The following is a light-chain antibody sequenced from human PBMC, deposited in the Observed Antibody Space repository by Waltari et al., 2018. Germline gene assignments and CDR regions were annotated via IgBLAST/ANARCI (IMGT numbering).Light chain of an antibody. J-gene: IGKJ1*01. CDR2: DAS. CDR3: QQYSSFWT. CDR1: QPITTW. V-gene: IGKV1-5*01. Sequence: DIQMTQSPSTLSASVGDRVTITCRASQPITTWVAWYQQKPGQAPHLLIYDASRLEFGVPTRFSGSGSGTEFTLTISSLRPDDFVTYYCQQYSSFWTFGQGTKVEIK.